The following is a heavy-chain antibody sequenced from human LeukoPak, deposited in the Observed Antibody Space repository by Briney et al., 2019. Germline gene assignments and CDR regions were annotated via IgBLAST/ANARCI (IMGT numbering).Heavy chain of an antibody. D-gene: IGHD6-13*01. Sequence: HWASVKVSCKVSGYTLTELSMHWVRQAPGKGLEWMGGFDPEDGETIYAQKFQGRVTMTEDTSTSTAYMELRSLRSDDTAVYYCARDRAYSSSWRGDYWGQGTLVTVSS. J-gene: IGHJ4*02. V-gene: IGHV1-24*01. CDR3: ARDRAYSSSWRGDY. CDR2: FDPEDGET. CDR1: GYTLTELS.